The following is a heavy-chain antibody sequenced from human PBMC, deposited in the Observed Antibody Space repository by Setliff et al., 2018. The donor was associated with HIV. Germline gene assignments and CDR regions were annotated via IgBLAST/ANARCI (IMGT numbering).Heavy chain of an antibody. CDR2: IFPGDSDT. Sequence: GESLKISCQGSGYSFTRYWIGWVRQMPGKGLEWMGIIFPGDSDTRFSPSFQGQVSLSVDKSATTAYLHWSSLKASDTAIYYCARHAWRLWLAPIESWGQGTLVTVSS. J-gene: IGHJ4*02. CDR1: GYSFTRYW. D-gene: IGHD6-19*01. CDR3: ARHAWRLWLAPIES. V-gene: IGHV5-51*01.